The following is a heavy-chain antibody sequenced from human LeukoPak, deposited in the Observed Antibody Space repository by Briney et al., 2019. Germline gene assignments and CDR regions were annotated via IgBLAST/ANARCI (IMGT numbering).Heavy chain of an antibody. CDR1: GYTFTTYG. Sequence: ASVKVSCKASGYTFTTYGISWVRQAPGQGLEWMGWISGYNGDIKYAQKLQGRVTMTTDTSTSTAYMELRSLRSDDTAMYYCAKDRDTFITLDAFDIWGQGTMVTVSS. CDR2: ISGYNGDI. J-gene: IGHJ3*02. V-gene: IGHV1-18*01. CDR3: AKDRDTFITLDAFDI.